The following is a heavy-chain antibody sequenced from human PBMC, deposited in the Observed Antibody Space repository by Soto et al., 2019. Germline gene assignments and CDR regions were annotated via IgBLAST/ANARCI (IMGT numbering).Heavy chain of an antibody. CDR3: ARVRGWGTSVLVVFAHRVDYDRMSV. Sequence: LEWIGAIYHSGSTNYNPSLKSRVTISVDKSKNQFSLKLSSVTAADTAVYYCARVRGWGTSVLVVFAHRVDYDRMSVCGQGTTV. D-gene: IGHD3-16*01. J-gene: IGHJ6*01. V-gene: IGHV4-4*02. CDR2: IYHSGST.